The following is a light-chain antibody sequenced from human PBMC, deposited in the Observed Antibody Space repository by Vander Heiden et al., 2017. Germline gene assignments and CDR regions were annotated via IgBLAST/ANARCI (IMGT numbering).Light chain of an antibody. CDR2: DFT. V-gene: IGLV2-8*01. J-gene: IGLJ2*01. CDR3: SSYSGSVI. Sequence: QSALAQPPPASGSPGQSVTISCTAASSDVGDYNSVTWYKQQPGKAPKHIIYDFTKRPARVPDRFSGSKSGNTASLTVSGLQTEDEAVYYCSSYSGSVIFGGGTRLTVL. CDR1: SSDVGDYNS.